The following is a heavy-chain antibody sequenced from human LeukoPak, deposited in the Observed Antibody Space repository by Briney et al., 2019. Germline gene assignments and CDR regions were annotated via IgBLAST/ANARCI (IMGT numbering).Heavy chain of an antibody. V-gene: IGHV1-8*03. CDR2: MNPNSGNT. CDR3: ARGHYDFWSGPRDY. CDR1: GYTFTSYD. Sequence: ASVKVSCKASGYTFTSYDINWVRQATGQGLEWMGWMNPNSGNTGYAQKFQGRVTITRNTSISTAYMELSSLRSEDTAVYYCARGHYDFWSGPRDYWGQGTLVTVSS. J-gene: IGHJ4*02. D-gene: IGHD3-3*01.